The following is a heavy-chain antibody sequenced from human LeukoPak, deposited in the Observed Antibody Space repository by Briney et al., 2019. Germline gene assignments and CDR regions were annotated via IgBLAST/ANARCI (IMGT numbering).Heavy chain of an antibody. CDR3: ARDHCSGGTCYFPLDY. CDR2: IYTSGST. D-gene: IGHD2-15*01. J-gene: IGHJ4*02. Sequence: SETLSLTCTVPGGSISGYYWSWIRQPAGKGLEWIGRIYTSGSTNYNPSLKSRVTMSVDTSKTQFSLKLSSVTAADTAVYYCARDHCSGGTCYFPLDYWGQGTLVTVSS. CDR1: GGSISGYY. V-gene: IGHV4-4*07.